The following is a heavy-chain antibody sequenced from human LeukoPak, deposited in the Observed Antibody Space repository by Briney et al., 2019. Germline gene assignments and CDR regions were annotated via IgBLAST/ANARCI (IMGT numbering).Heavy chain of an antibody. CDR3: AREPSYNWNPTTIDY. Sequence: SQTLSLTCTVSGGSISSGDYYWSWIRQPPGKGLEWIGYIYYSGSTYYNPSLKGRVTISVDTSKNQFSLKLSSVTAADTAVYYRAREPSYNWNPTTIDYWGQGTLVTVSS. V-gene: IGHV4-30-4*08. CDR2: IYYSGST. CDR1: GGSISSGDYY. J-gene: IGHJ4*02. D-gene: IGHD1-20*01.